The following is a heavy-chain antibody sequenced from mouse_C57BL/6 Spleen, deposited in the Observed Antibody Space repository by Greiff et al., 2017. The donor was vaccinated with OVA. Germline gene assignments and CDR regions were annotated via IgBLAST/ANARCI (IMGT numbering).Heavy chain of an antibody. J-gene: IGHJ3*01. V-gene: IGHV5-17*01. D-gene: IGHD2-3*01. CDR3: ARNDGYPFTY. CDR1: GFTFSDFG. Sequence: EVQRVASGGGLVKPVASLKLSCAASGFTFSDFGMPWVRQAPEPGLDLVAYISSGSSTIYHADTLKGRFTISRDNAKNTLFLQMTSLRSEDTAMYFCARNDGYPFTYWGQGTLVTVSA. CDR2: ISSGSSTI.